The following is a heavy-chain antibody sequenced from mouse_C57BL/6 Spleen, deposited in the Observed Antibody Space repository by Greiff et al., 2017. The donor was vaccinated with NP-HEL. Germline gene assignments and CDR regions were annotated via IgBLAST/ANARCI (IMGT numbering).Heavy chain of an antibody. D-gene: IGHD1-1*01. Sequence: VQLQQSGAELVRPGTSVKMSCKASGYTFTNYWIGWAKQRPGHGLEWIGDIYPGGGFTNYNEKFKGKATLTADKSSSTAYMQFSSLTSEDSAIYYCERTGYYYGSSRDFDVWGTGTTVTVSS. V-gene: IGHV1-63*01. CDR2: IYPGGGFT. CDR3: ERTGYYYGSSRDFDV. J-gene: IGHJ1*03. CDR1: GYTFTNYW.